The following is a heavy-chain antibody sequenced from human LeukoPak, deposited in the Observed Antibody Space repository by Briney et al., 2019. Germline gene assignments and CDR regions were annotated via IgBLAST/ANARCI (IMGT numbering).Heavy chain of an antibody. J-gene: IGHJ4*02. CDR2: FSAYNGNT. V-gene: IGHV1-18*04. D-gene: IGHD2-2*01. Sequence: ASVKVSCKASGYTLTSYGISWVRQAPGQGLEWMGWFSAYNGNTNYAQKLQGRVTMTTDTSTSTAYMELRSLRSDDTAVYYCARDREGYCSSTSCVNFDYWGQGTLVTVSS. CDR3: ARDREGYCSSTSCVNFDY. CDR1: GYTLTSYG.